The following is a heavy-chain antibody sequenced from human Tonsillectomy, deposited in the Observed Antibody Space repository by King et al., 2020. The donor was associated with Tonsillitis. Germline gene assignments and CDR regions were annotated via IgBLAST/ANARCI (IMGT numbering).Heavy chain of an antibody. D-gene: IGHD4-17*01. CDR3: SREDLTVTPRYFDY. J-gene: IGHJ4*02. Sequence: VQLVESGGGVVQPGRSLRLSCAASGFTFSGYAMHWVRQAPGKGLEWVAVTSYDGSNKYYADSVKGRFTISRDNSKNTLYLQMNSLRAEDTAVYYCSREDLTVTPRYFDYWGQGTLVTVSS. CDR1: GFTFSGYA. CDR2: TSYDGSNK. V-gene: IGHV3-30-3*01.